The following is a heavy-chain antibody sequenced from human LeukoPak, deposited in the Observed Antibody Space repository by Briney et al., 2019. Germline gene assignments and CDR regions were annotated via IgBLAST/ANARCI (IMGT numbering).Heavy chain of an antibody. CDR3: ARDNSVEDTAWWFDP. Sequence: VASVKVSCKASGYTFTSYYMHWVRQAPGQGLEWMGIINPSGGSTSYAQKLQGRVTMTRDMSTSTDYMELSSLRSEDTAVYYCARDNSVEDTAWWFDPWGQGTLVTVSS. V-gene: IGHV1-46*01. D-gene: IGHD4-23*01. J-gene: IGHJ5*02. CDR1: GYTFTSYY. CDR2: INPSGGST.